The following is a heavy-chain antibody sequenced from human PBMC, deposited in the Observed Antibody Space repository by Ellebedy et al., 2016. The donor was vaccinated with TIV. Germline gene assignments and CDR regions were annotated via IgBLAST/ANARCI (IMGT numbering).Heavy chain of an antibody. CDR3: ARHGAYIDY. Sequence: GESLKISCKGSGYSFTSYWINWVRQMPGKGLEWMGRIDPSDSYTNYSPSFQGHVTISADKSINTAYLQWSSLKASDTALYYCARHGAYIDYWGQGTLVTVSS. J-gene: IGHJ4*02. D-gene: IGHD4/OR15-4a*01. CDR2: IDPSDSYT. CDR1: GYSFTSYW. V-gene: IGHV5-10-1*01.